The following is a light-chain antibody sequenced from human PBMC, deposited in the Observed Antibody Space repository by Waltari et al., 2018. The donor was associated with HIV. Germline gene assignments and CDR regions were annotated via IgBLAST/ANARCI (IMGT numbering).Light chain of an antibody. CDR2: TDD. CDR3: ETWDDSLTAVL. CDR1: SSNIGGNP. Sequence: QSVLTQPPSASGTPGQRVTISCFGDSSNIGGNPVTWYQQLPGAAPRLLLYTDDQRPSGVPDRFSGSKSGTSASLAISGLQSEDEADYFCETWDDSLTAVLFGGGTRLTVL. J-gene: IGLJ2*01. V-gene: IGLV1-44*01.